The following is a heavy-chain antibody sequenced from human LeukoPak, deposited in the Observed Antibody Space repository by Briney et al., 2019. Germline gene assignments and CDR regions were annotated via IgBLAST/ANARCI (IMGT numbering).Heavy chain of an antibody. CDR3: ARDRGSSWYLDY. V-gene: IGHV3-30*04. CDR1: GFTFSSYA. D-gene: IGHD6-13*01. Sequence: SGGSLRLSCAASGFTFSSYAMHWVRQAPGKGLEWVAVISYDGSNKYYADSVKGRFTISRDNSKNTLYLQMNSLRAEDTAVYYCARDRGSSWYLDYWGQGTLVTVSS. CDR2: ISYDGSNK. J-gene: IGHJ4*02.